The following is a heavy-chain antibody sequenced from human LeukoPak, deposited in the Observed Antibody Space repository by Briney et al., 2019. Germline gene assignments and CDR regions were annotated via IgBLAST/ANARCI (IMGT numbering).Heavy chain of an antibody. CDR3: ARAWSTVDTAMVTLGRYYGMDV. J-gene: IGHJ6*02. V-gene: IGHV1-2*04. CDR1: GYTFTSYY. CDR2: INPNSGGT. D-gene: IGHD5-18*01. Sequence: GASVKVSCKASGYTFTSYYMHWVRQAPGQGLEWMGWINPNSGGTNYAQKFQGWVTMTRDTSISTAYMELSRLRSDDTAVYYCARAWSTVDTAMVTLGRYYGMDVWGQGTTVTVSS.